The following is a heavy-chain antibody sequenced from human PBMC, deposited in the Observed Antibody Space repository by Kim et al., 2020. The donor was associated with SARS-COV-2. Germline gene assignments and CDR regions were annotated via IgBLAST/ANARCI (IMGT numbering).Heavy chain of an antibody. CDR3: ARAFGYCSSTSCYTSGMDV. V-gene: IGHV1-69*13. CDR1: GGTFSSYA. Sequence: SVKVSCKASGGTFSSYAISWVRQAPGQGLEWMGGIIPIFGTANYAQKFQGRVTITADESTSTAYMELSSLRSEDTAVYYCARAFGYCSSTSCYTSGMDVWGQGTTVTVSS. J-gene: IGHJ6*02. CDR2: IIPIFGTA. D-gene: IGHD2-2*02.